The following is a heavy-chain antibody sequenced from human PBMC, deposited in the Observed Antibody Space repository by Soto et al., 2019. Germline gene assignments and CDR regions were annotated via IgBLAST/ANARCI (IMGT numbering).Heavy chain of an antibody. CDR3: AREKGYISGPKNFDY. CDR2: IYDSGSS. CDR1: GASISSGDYF. V-gene: IGHV4-30-4*01. D-gene: IGHD5-12*01. J-gene: IGHJ4*02. Sequence: SETLSLTCTVSGASISSGDYFWSWIRQSPGKGLEWIGYIYDSGSSYYNPSLKSRVTMSVDTSKNQFSLKLRSVTAADTAVYYCAREKGYISGPKNFDYWGQGTLVTVSS.